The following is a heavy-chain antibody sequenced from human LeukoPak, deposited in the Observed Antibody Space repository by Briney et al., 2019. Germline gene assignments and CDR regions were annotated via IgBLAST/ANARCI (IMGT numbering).Heavy chain of an antibody. V-gene: IGHV4-39*07. CDR3: ARGYRYCTNGVCPNWFDP. J-gene: IGHJ5*02. D-gene: IGHD2-8*01. CDR2: INHSGST. CDR1: GGSISSSSYY. Sequence: SETLSLTCTVSGGSISSSSYYWGWIRQPPGKGLEWIGEINHSGSTNYNPSLKSRVTISVDTSKNQFSLKLSSVTAADTAVYYCARGYRYCTNGVCPNWFDPWGQGTLVTVSS.